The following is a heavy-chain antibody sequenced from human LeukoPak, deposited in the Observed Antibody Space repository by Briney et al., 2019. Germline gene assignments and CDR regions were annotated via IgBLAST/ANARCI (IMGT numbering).Heavy chain of an antibody. CDR3: ARDPGYSSSWSPNWFDP. D-gene: IGHD6-13*01. CDR1: GGSLTNYY. Sequence: SETLSLTCTVSGGSLTNYYWSWIRQPPGKGLEWIGYIYYSGSTNYNPSLKSRVTISVDTSKNQFSLKLSSVTAADTAVYYCARDPGYSSSWSPNWFDPWGQGTLVTVSS. V-gene: IGHV4-59*01. CDR2: IYYSGST. J-gene: IGHJ5*02.